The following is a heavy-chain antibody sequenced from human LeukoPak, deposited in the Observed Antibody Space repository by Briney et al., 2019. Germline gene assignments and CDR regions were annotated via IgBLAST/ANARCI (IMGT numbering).Heavy chain of an antibody. D-gene: IGHD5-12*01. V-gene: IGHV3-7*05. Sequence: GGSLRLSCAASGFTFSSYWMSWVRQAPGKGLEWVANIKQDGSEKYYVDSVKGRFTISRDNAKNSLYLQTNSLRAEDTAVYYCARDLRGYSGYDLPDYWGQGTLVTVSS. J-gene: IGHJ4*02. CDR3: ARDLRGYSGYDLPDY. CDR1: GFTFSSYW. CDR2: IKQDGSEK.